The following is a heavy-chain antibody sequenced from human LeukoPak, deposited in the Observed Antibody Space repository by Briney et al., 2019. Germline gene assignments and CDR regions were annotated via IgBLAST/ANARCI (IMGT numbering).Heavy chain of an antibody. CDR1: GYTLTSNY. J-gene: IGHJ6*03. V-gene: IGHV1-46*03. D-gene: IGHD2-21*02. Sequence: ASVKVSCKASGYTLTSNYIHWVRQAPGQGLEWMGLINPSGGSTTYAQKFQGRVTMTRETSTSTVYMELTSLRSEDTAVYYCAKGRSDFIAYYYYLDVWGKGTTVTVSS. CDR2: INPSGGST. CDR3: AKGRSDFIAYYYYLDV.